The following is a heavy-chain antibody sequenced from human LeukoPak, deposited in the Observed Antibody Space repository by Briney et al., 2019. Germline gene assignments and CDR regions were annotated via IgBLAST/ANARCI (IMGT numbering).Heavy chain of an antibody. V-gene: IGHV4-39*01. D-gene: IGHD5-24*01. CDR1: GGSISSSNYF. Sequence: SETLSLTCTVSGGSISSSNYFWGWIRQTPGMGLEWIGSIYYSGTIYYNPSLKSRVTISVDTSKNQISLRLSSVTAADTAVYYCARHEEEDGYNAKTFDYWGQGTLVTVSS. CDR3: ARHEEEDGYNAKTFDY. J-gene: IGHJ4*02. CDR2: IYYSGTI.